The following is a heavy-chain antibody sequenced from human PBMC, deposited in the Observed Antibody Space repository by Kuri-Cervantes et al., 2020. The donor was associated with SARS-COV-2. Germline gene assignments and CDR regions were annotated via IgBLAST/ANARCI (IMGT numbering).Heavy chain of an antibody. Sequence: GGSLRLSCAASGFTFSTYTMHWVRQAPGKGLEWVAVTTDDGTNKYYADSVKGRFTISRDNSKNTLYLQMNSLRTEDTAVYYCARVRGDYVPRGQGTLVTVSS. CDR2: TTDDGTNK. J-gene: IGHJ5*02. CDR3: ARVRGDYVP. D-gene: IGHD3-16*01. CDR1: GFTFSTYT. V-gene: IGHV3-30-3*01.